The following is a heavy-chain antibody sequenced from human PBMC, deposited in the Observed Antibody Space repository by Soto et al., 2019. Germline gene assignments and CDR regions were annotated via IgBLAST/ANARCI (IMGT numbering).Heavy chain of an antibody. Sequence: GESLKISCKGSGYSFISYWIDWVRQTPGKGLEWMGIIYPGDSYTRYSPSFQGQVTISVDKSISTAYLQWNSLKASDTAIYYCARDYDYALDSWGQGTLVTVSS. CDR2: IYPGDSYT. J-gene: IGHJ4*02. CDR1: GYSFISYW. D-gene: IGHD3-16*01. V-gene: IGHV5-51*01. CDR3: ARDYDYALDS.